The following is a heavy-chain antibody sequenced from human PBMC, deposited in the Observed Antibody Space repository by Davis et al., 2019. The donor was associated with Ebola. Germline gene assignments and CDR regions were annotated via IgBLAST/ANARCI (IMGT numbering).Heavy chain of an antibody. CDR1: GFTFSNYA. D-gene: IGHD2-15*01. V-gene: IGHV3-30-3*01. CDR2: ISYDGSNK. CDR3: ARDRGYCSGGSCYYYGMDV. Sequence: GESLKISCVASGFTFSNYALTWVRQAPGKGLEWVAVISYDGSNKYYADSVKGRFTISRDNSKNTLYLQMNSLRAEDTAVYYCARDRGYCSGGSCYYYGMDVWGKGTTVTVSS. J-gene: IGHJ6*04.